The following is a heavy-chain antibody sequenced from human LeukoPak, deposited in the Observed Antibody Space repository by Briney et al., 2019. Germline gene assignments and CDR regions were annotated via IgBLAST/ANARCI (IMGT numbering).Heavy chain of an antibody. J-gene: IGHJ6*03. V-gene: IGHV1-46*01. CDR3: ARELIVLEPAARRYNYYMDV. D-gene: IGHD2-2*01. Sequence: GASVKVSCKASGYTFTSYYMHWVRQAPGQGLEWMGIINSSGGSTSYAQKFQGRVTMTRDTSTSTVYMELSSLRSEDTAVYYCARELIVLEPAARRYNYYMDVWGIGTTVSVSS. CDR1: GYTFTSYY. CDR2: INSSGGST.